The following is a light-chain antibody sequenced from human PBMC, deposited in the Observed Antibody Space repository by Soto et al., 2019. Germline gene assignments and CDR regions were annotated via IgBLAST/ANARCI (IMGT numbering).Light chain of an antibody. CDR1: QSVSSSY. J-gene: IGKJ4*01. CDR3: HQYDSSPLT. CDR2: GAS. V-gene: IGKV3-20*01. Sequence: EIVLTQSPGTLSLSPGERATLSCRASQSVSSSYLAWYQQKPGQAPRLLIYGASITATGIPDRFSGSGSGTDFTLTISRLEPEDFAVYYCHQYDSSPLTFGGRTKVEIK.